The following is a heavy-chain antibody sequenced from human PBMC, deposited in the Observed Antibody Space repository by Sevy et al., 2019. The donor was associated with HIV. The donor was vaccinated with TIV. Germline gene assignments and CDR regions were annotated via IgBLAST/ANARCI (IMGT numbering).Heavy chain of an antibody. J-gene: IGHJ4*02. CDR1: GGSISSGLYS. Sequence: SETLSLTCAVSGGSISSGLYSWNWLRQPPGRGLEWIGYIYHTGNTYYNPSLKTRVTISVDRSKNQFSLRLTSVTAADTAVYYCARDSGDYPYYFDHWGQGTLVTVSS. CDR3: ARDSGDYPYYFDH. V-gene: IGHV4-30-2*01. D-gene: IGHD4-17*01. CDR2: IYHTGNT.